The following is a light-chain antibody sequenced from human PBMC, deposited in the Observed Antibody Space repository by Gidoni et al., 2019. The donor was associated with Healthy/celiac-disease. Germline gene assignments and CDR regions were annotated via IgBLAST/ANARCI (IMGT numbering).Light chain of an antibody. CDR2: AAS. CDR3: QQSYSTLFT. Sequence: DIQMTQSPSSLSASVGDRVTITCRASQSISSYLNWYQQKPGKAPKLLIYAASRLQSGVPSRFSGSGSGTDFNLTISSLQPEDCATYYCQQSYSTLFTFGPGTKVDIK. J-gene: IGKJ3*01. V-gene: IGKV1-39*01. CDR1: QSISSY.